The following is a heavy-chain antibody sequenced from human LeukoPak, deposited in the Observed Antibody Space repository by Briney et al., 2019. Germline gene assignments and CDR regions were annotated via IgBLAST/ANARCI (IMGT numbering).Heavy chain of an antibody. V-gene: IGHV4-34*01. J-gene: IGHJ4*02. D-gene: IGHD3-10*01. CDR3: ARGRLLWFGELIIFDY. Sequence: SETLSLTCAVYGGSFSGYYWSWIRQPPGKGLEWIGEINHSGSTNYNPSLKSRVTISVDTSKNQFSLKLSSVTAADTAVYYCARGRLLWFGELIIFDYWGQGTLVTVSS. CDR2: INHSGST. CDR1: GGSFSGYY.